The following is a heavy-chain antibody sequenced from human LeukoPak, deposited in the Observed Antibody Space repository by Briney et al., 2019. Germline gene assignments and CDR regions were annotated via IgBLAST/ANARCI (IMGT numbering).Heavy chain of an antibody. D-gene: IGHD6-13*01. Sequence: GGSLRLSCAASGFTFDDYAMHWVRQAPGKGLEWVSGISWNSGSRGYADSVKGRFTISRDNAKNSLYLQMNSLRAEDTALYFCAKAGIAAKDGTPDYWGQGTLVTVSS. J-gene: IGHJ4*02. CDR2: ISWNSGSR. CDR3: AKAGIAAKDGTPDY. V-gene: IGHV3-9*01. CDR1: GFTFDDYA.